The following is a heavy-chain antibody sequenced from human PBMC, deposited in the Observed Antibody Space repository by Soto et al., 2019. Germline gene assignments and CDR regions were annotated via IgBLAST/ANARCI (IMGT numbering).Heavy chain of an antibody. CDR1: VGTFSGYA. J-gene: IGHJ5*02. D-gene: IGHD2-2*03. V-gene: IGHV1-69*01. Sequence: QVQLVQSGAEVKKPGSSVKVSCKASVGTFSGYAISWVRQAPGQGLEWMGGIIPIFGTANYAQKFQGRVTITADESTVTDYMGLSSLRSEVTGVYYWAGDLGYCSSTSCQDDWFDPWGQGTLVTVSS. CDR2: IIPIFGTA. CDR3: AGDLGYCSSTSCQDDWFDP.